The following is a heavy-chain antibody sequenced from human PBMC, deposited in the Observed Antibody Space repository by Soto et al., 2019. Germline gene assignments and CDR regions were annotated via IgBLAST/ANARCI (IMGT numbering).Heavy chain of an antibody. CDR1: GYTFTGYY. CDR2: INPNSGGT. J-gene: IGHJ6*02. V-gene: IGHV1-2*02. CDR3: ATRTPDRGSSSWYGFVPYYGMDV. D-gene: IGHD6-13*01. Sequence: ASVKVSCKVSGYTFTGYYMHWVRQAPGQGLEWMGWINPNSGGTNYAQKFRGRVTMTRDTSISTAYMELSRLRSDDTAVYYCATRTPDRGSSSWYGFVPYYGMDVWGQGTTVTVSS.